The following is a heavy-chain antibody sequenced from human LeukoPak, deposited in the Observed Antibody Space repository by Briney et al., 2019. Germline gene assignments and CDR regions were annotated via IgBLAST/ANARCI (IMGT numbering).Heavy chain of an antibody. CDR2: IYHSGST. CDR3: ARVVSDFWSGYYYYYYYRMDV. D-gene: IGHD3-3*01. V-gene: IGHV4-4*02. Sequence: SETLSLTCAVSGGSISSSNWWSWVRQPPGKGLEWIGEIYHSGSTNYNPSLKSRVTISVDKSKNQFPLKLSSVTAADTAVYYCARVVSDFWSGYYYYYYYRMDVWGQGTTVTVSS. CDR1: GGSISSSNW. J-gene: IGHJ6*02.